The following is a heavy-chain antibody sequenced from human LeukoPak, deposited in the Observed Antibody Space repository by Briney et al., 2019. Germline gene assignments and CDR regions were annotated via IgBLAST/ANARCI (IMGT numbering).Heavy chain of an antibody. D-gene: IGHD3-10*01. CDR3: ARNSEYYYGSGSEDY. CDR2: ISAYNGNT. V-gene: IGHV1-18*01. Sequence: GASVKVSCKASGYTFTSYGISWVRQAPGQGLEWMGWISAYNGNTNYAQKLQGRVTMTTDTSTSTAYMELRSLRSDDTAVYYCARNSEYYYGSGSEDYWGQGTLVTVSS. CDR1: GYTFTSYG. J-gene: IGHJ4*02.